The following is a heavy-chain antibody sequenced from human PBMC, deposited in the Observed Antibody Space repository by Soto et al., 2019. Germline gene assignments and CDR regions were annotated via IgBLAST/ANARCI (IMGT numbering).Heavy chain of an antibody. CDR1: GGTFTSYG. CDR2: ILPIFGTP. CDR3: AVRSTYSHYYYAMDV. J-gene: IGHJ6*02. Sequence: QVQLVQSGAEVKKPGSSVKVSCKASGGTFTSYGIGWVRQAPGQGLGWMGGILPIFGTPNYAQNFRGRVTITADESTSTAYMELSSLRSEDTAVYYCAVRSTYSHYYYAMDVWGQGTTVTVSS. V-gene: IGHV1-69*01. D-gene: IGHD3-3*01.